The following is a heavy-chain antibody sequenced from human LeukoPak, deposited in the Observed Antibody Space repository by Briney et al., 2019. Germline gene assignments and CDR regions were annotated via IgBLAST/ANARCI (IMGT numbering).Heavy chain of an antibody. CDR2: MYTSGST. J-gene: IGHJ5*02. D-gene: IGHD5-12*01. Sequence: SGTLSLTCTVSGGSISSGSYYWSWIRQPAGKGLEWIGRMYTSGSTNCNPSLKSRVTISVDTSKNQFSLKLSSVTAADTAVYYCARERYGGYRWFDPWGQGTLVTVSS. V-gene: IGHV4-61*02. CDR1: GGSISSGSYY. CDR3: ARERYGGYRWFDP.